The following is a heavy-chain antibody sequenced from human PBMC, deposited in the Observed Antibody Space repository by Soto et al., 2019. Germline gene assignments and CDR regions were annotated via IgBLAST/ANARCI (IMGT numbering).Heavy chain of an antibody. Sequence: GGSLRLACAASGFTVSSYGMHWVRQAPGKGLEWVAVISYDGSNKYYEDSVRGRFASARDNSRNTLYLQLTSLRAEDTAIYYGARGVRGVLDYWGQGTLVTVS. J-gene: IGHJ4*02. CDR2: ISYDGSNK. D-gene: IGHD5-12*01. V-gene: IGHV3-30*03. CDR3: ARGVRGVLDY. CDR1: GFTVSSYG.